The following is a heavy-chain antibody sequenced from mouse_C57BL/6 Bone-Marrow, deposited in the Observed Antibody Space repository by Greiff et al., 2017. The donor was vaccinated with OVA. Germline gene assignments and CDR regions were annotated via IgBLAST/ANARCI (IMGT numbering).Heavy chain of an antibody. J-gene: IGHJ3*01. V-gene: IGHV1-55*01. CDR2: IYPGSGST. CDR1: GYTFTSYW. D-gene: IGHD2-5*01. CDR3: ARENSKAAY. Sequence: QVHVKQPGAELVKPGASVKMSCKASGYTFTSYWITWVKQRPGQGLEWIGDIYPGSGSTNYNEKFKSKATLTVDTSSSTAYMQLSSLTSEDSAVYYCARENSKAAYWGQGTLVTVSA.